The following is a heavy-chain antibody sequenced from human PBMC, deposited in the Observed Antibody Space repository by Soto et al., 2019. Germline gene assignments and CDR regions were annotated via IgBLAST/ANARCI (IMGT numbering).Heavy chain of an antibody. CDR2: FRTSVDGGTT. J-gene: IGHJ4*02. CDR3: AKKVNSGPGSQYFDY. CDR1: GFTFSSYS. V-gene: IGHV3-23*01. Sequence: GGSLRLSCAASGFTFSSYSMSWVRQAPGKGLEWVSGFRTSVDGGTTYYADSVKGRFTISRDNSKNMLFLQMNSLRAEDTAIYYCAKKVNSGPGSQYFDYWGQGTLVTVSS. D-gene: IGHD3-10*01.